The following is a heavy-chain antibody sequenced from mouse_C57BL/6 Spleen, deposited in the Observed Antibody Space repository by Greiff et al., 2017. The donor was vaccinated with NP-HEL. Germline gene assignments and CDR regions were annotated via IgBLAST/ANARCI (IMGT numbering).Heavy chain of an antibody. CDR2: IYPGDGDT. V-gene: IGHV1-80*01. CDR3: ARSGYSNYVDYAMDY. Sequence: QVQLQQPGAELVKPGASVKISCKASGYAFSSYWMNWVKQRPGKGLEWIGQIYPGDGDTNYNGKFKGKATLTADKSSSTAYMQLSSLTSEDSAVYFCARSGYSNYVDYAMDYWGQGTSVTVSS. D-gene: IGHD2-5*01. J-gene: IGHJ4*01. CDR1: GYAFSSYW.